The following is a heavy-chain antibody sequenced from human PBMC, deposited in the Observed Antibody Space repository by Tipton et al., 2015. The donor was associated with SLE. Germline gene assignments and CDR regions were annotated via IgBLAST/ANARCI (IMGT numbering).Heavy chain of an antibody. Sequence: TLSLTCAVYGGSFGGYYWSWIRQPPGKGLEWIGEINHSGSTNYNPSLKSRVTISVDTSKNQFSLKLSSVTAADTAVYYCARVRPPLSIFGVVKGTDYYCMDVWGKGTTVTVSS. J-gene: IGHJ6*03. V-gene: IGHV4-34*01. CDR3: ARVRPPLSIFGVVKGTDYYCMDV. CDR1: GGSFGGYY. CDR2: INHSGST. D-gene: IGHD3-3*01.